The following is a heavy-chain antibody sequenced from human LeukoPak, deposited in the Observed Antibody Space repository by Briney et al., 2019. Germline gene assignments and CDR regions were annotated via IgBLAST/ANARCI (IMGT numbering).Heavy chain of an antibody. Sequence: SSETLSLTCTVSGGSISSGGYYWSWIRQHPGKGLEWIGYIYYSGSTYYNPSLKSRVTISVDTSKNQFSLKLSSVTAADTAVYYCAGVVSSGWYRDAFDIWGQGTMVTVSS. D-gene: IGHD6-19*01. CDR2: IYYSGST. J-gene: IGHJ3*02. CDR1: GGSISSGGYY. CDR3: AGVVSSGWYRDAFDI. V-gene: IGHV4-31*03.